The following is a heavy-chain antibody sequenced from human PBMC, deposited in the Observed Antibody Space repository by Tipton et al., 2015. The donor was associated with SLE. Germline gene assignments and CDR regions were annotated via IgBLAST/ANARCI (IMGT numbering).Heavy chain of an antibody. CDR3: TRDLDISAAYFDH. CDR2: ISGSGGST. CDR1: GFTFSSYA. J-gene: IGHJ4*02. D-gene: IGHD6-25*01. Sequence: SLRLSCAASGFTFSSYAMSWVRQAPGKGLEWVSAISGSGGSTYYADSVKGRFTISRDNSKNTLYLQMNSLRAEDTAIYYCTRDLDISAAYFDHWGQGTLVAVSP. V-gene: IGHV3-23*01.